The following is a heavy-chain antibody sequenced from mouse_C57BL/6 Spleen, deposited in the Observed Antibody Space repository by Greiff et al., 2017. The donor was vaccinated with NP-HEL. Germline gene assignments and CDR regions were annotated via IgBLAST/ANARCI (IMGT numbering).Heavy chain of an antibody. J-gene: IGHJ1*03. CDR3: TRQGYGSPYWYFDV. CDR1: GFTFSDAW. Sequence: EVQVVESGGGLVQPGGSMKLSCAASGFTFSDAWMDWVRQSPEKGLEWVAEIRNKANNHATYYAESVKGRFTISRDDSKSSVYLQMNSLRAEDTGIYYCTRQGYGSPYWYFDVWGTGTTVTVSS. D-gene: IGHD1-1*01. CDR2: IRNKANNHAT. V-gene: IGHV6-6*01.